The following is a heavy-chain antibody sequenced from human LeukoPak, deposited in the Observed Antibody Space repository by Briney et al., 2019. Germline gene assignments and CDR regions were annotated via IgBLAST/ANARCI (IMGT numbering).Heavy chain of an antibody. J-gene: IGHJ4*02. CDR3: ATNDYGDDY. D-gene: IGHD4-17*01. CDR2: FNPEDGET. Sequence: ASVKVPCKVSGYTLSELSLHWVRQAPGKGLEWMGGFNPEDGETIYAQKIQGRVTMTEDTSTDTAYMELSSLRSEDTAVYYCATNDYGDDYWGQGTLVTVSS. CDR1: GYTLSELS. V-gene: IGHV1-24*01.